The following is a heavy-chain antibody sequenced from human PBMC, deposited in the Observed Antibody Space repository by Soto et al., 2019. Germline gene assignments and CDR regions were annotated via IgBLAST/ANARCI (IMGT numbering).Heavy chain of an antibody. D-gene: IGHD3-9*01. CDR1: GYDFTNYG. V-gene: IGHV1-18*01. J-gene: IGHJ4*02. CDR2: ISAYNGNI. CDR3: ARGHDILPGWKFTF. Sequence: QVRLVQSGAEVKKPGASVKVSCKTYGYDFTNYGINWVRQAPGQGLEWMGWISAYNGNIVYAQNFRGRATLTTDTSTGSAYMEPRSLRSDDTAVYYFARGHDILPGWKFTFGGQGTLVTVSS.